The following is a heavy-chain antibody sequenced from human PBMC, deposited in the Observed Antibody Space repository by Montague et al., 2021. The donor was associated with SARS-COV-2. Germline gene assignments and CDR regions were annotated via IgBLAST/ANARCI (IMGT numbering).Heavy chain of an antibody. CDR3: ARLRGYGYGLLYYYYMDV. J-gene: IGHJ6*03. D-gene: IGHD5-12*01. Sequence: SLRLSCAASGFTFSSYEMNWVRQAPGKGLEWVSYISSSGVTIYYADSVKGRFTISRDYAKNSLYLQMNSLRAEDTAVYYCARLRGYGYGLLYYYYMDVWGKGTTVTVSS. CDR2: ISSSGVTI. CDR1: GFTFSSYE. V-gene: IGHV3-48*03.